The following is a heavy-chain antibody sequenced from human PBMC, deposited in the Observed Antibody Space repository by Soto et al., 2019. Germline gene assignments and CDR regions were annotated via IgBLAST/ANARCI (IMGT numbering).Heavy chain of an antibody. V-gene: IGHV1-3*01. CDR3: ARRKQLVRGAAFDI. CDR2: INAGNGNT. CDR1: GYTFTSYA. D-gene: IGHD6-13*01. J-gene: IGHJ3*02. Sequence: ASVKVSCKASGYTFTSYAMHWVRQAPGQRLEWMGWINAGNGNTKYSQKFQGRVTITRDTSASTAYMELRSLRSEDTAVYYCARRKQLVRGAAFDIWGQAKIVTVSS.